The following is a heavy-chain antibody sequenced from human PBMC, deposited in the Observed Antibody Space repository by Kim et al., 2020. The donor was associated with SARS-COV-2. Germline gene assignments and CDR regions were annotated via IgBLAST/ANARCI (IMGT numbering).Heavy chain of an antibody. CDR3: ARSYCTSTSCSLSSDY. J-gene: IGHJ4*02. CDR2: TYYRSKWSN. CDR1: GDSVSSNSAA. Sequence: SQTLSLTCAISGDSVSSNSAAWNWIRQSPSRGLEWLGRTYYRSKWSNDYALSVKSRITINPDTSKNQFSLQLNSVTPEDTAVYYCARSYCTSTSCSLSSDYWGQGTLVTVPS. V-gene: IGHV6-1*01. D-gene: IGHD2-2*01.